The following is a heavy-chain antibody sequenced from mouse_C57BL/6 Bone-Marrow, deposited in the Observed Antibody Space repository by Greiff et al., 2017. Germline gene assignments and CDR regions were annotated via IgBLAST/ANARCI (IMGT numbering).Heavy chain of an antibody. CDR3: ARFRRDLFDY. CDR2: IYPRSGNT. J-gene: IGHJ2*01. CDR1: GYTFTSYG. V-gene: IGHV1-81*01. Sequence: QVQLQQSGAELARPGASVKLSCKASGYTFTSYGISWVKQRPGQGLEWIGEIYPRSGNTYYNEKFKGKATLTAATSSSTAFMELSSLTSEDSAVYFCARFRRDLFDYWGQGTTLTVSS.